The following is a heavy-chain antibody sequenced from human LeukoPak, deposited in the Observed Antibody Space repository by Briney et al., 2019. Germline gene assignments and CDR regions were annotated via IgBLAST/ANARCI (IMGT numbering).Heavy chain of an antibody. CDR3: ARGPYYDYVWGSYRPHDAFDI. J-gene: IGHJ3*02. CDR2: IYHTGST. V-gene: IGHV4-59*01. D-gene: IGHD3-16*02. Sequence: SETLSLTCTVSGGSISSYYWSWIRQPPGKGLEWIGYIYHTGSTSYNPSLKGRVTISVDTSKNQFSLKLSSVTAADTAVCYCARGPYYDYVWGSYRPHDAFDIWGQGTMVTVSS. CDR1: GGSISSYY.